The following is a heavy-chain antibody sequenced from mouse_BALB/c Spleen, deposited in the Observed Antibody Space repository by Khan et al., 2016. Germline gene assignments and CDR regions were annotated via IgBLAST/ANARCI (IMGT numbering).Heavy chain of an antibody. J-gene: IGHJ4*01. CDR1: GYAFTNYL. V-gene: IGHV1-54*01. CDR3: ARDDGNYYAMDY. Sequence: HVQLKQSGAELVRPGTSVKVSCKASGYAFTNYLIEWVKQRPGQGLEWIGVINPGSGGTNYNEKFKGKATLTADKSSSTAYMQLSSLTSDDSAVYFCARDDGNYYAMDYWGQGTSVTVSS. CDR2: INPGSGGT. D-gene: IGHD2-1*01.